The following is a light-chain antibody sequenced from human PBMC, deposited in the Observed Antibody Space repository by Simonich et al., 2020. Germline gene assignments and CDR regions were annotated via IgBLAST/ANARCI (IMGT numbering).Light chain of an antibody. Sequence: DIVMTQSPASLAVSLGERATINCKSSQSVLYSSNNKNYFAWYQEKPGQPPQLLIYWASTLESGVPDRFSGSGSGTDFTLTISSLRAEDVAVYYCQQYYSTPYTFGQGTKLEIK. CDR2: WAS. J-gene: IGKJ2*01. CDR1: QSVLYSSNNKNY. CDR3: QQYYSTPYT. V-gene: IGKV4-1*01.